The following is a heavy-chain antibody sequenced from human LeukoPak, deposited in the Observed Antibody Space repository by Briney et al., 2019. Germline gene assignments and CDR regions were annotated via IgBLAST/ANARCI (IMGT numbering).Heavy chain of an antibody. Sequence: SGTLSLTCAVYGGSFSGYYWSWIRQPPGKGLEWIGEINHSGSTKYNPSLKSRVTISVDTSKNQFSLKLSSVTAADTAVYYCASSDDILTGYYKGLDCWGQGTLVTVSS. D-gene: IGHD3-9*01. CDR3: ASSDDILTGYYKGLDC. V-gene: IGHV4-34*01. J-gene: IGHJ4*02. CDR2: INHSGST. CDR1: GGSFSGYY.